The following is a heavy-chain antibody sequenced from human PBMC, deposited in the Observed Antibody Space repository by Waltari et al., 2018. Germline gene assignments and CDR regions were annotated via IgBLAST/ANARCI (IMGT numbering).Heavy chain of an antibody. J-gene: IGHJ6*02. V-gene: IGHV4-34*01. Sequence: QVQLQQWGAGLLKPSETLSLTCAVYGGSFSGYYWSWIRQPPGKGLEWIGEINHIGSTNYNPSLKSRVTISVDTSKNQFSLKLSSVTAADTAVYYCARLGLKWLPYYYYGMDVWGQGTTVTVSS. CDR3: ARLGLKWLPYYYYGMDV. CDR1: GGSFSGYY. D-gene: IGHD5-12*01. CDR2: INHIGST.